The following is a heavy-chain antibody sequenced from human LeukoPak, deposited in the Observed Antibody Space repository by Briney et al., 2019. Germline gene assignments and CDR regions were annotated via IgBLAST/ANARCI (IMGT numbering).Heavy chain of an antibody. Sequence: GGSLRLSCATSGFTFSSYGMHWVRQAPGKGLEWVAVISYDGSNKYYADSVKGRFTISRDNSKNTLYLQMNSLRAEDTAVYYCAKDPNYGFSMDVWSQGTTVTVSS. CDR2: ISYDGSNK. CDR1: GFTFSSYG. V-gene: IGHV3-30*18. D-gene: IGHD3-10*01. CDR3: AKDPNYGFSMDV. J-gene: IGHJ6*02.